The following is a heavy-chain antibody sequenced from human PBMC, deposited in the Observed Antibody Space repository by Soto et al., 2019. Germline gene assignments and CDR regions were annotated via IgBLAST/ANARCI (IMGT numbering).Heavy chain of an antibody. CDR2: MYHSGST. V-gene: IGHV4-31*03. CDR1: GGSVNSGGYY. CDR3: ARVRGFAREFDY. Sequence: SETLSLTCSVSGGSVNSGGYYWGWVRQHPGKGLEWIAYMYHSGSTYFNPSLRSRVAISVDTSKNQVSLILRSVTAADTAVYYCARVRGFAREFDYWGQGMLVTVPS. J-gene: IGHJ4*02.